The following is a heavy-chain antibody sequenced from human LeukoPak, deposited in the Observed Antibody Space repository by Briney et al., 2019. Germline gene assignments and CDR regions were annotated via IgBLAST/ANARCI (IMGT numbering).Heavy chain of an antibody. Sequence: GGSLRLSCAASGFTFSSYSMNWVRQAPGKGLEWVSSISSSSSYIYYADSVKGRFTISRDNAKNSLYLQMNSLRAEDTAVYYCARDRDSSWSPKHFDYWGQGTLVTVSS. CDR3: ARDRDSSWSPKHFDY. J-gene: IGHJ4*02. CDR2: ISSSSSYI. V-gene: IGHV3-21*01. CDR1: GFTFSSYS. D-gene: IGHD6-13*01.